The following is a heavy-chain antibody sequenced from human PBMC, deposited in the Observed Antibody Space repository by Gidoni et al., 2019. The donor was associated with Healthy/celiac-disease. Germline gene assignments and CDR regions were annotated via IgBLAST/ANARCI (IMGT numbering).Heavy chain of an antibody. Sequence: QLQLQESGPGLVKPSETLSLTCTVSGGSITSSSYYWGWIRQPPGKGLEWIGSIYYSGSTYYNPSLKSRVTISVDTSKNQFSLKRSSVTAADTAVYYCARSRDGYNFERFGIDWYFDLWGRGTLVTVSS. CDR3: ARSRDGYNFERFGIDWYFDL. CDR2: IYYSGST. D-gene: IGHD5-12*01. V-gene: IGHV4-39*01. J-gene: IGHJ2*01. CDR1: GGSITSSSYY.